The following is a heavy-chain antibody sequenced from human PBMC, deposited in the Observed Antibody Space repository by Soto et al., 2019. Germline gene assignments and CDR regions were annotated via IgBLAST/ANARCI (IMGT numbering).Heavy chain of an antibody. J-gene: IGHJ4*02. Sequence: PSETLSLTCAVYGGSFSGYYWSWIRQPPGKGLEWIGEINHSGSTNYNPSLKSRVTISVDTSKNQFSLKLSSVTAADTAVYYCARAQQWLATFNWGQGTLVTVSS. CDR2: INHSGST. V-gene: IGHV4-34*01. D-gene: IGHD6-19*01. CDR3: ARAQQWLATFN. CDR1: GGSFSGYY.